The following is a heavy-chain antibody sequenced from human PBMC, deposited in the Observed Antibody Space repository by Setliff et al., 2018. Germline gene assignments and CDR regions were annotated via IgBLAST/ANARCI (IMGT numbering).Heavy chain of an antibody. CDR1: GFTFSSYA. D-gene: IGHD2-15*01. V-gene: IGHV3-23*01. Sequence: VGSLRLSCAASGFTFSSYAMTWVRQAPGKGLEWVSAISGSGDATYYADSVKGRFTISRDNSKNTLYLQMNSLRAADTAVYYCARHGGTCNVCNWFDPWGQGILVTVSS. CDR3: ARHGGTCNVCNWFDP. CDR2: ISGSGDAT. J-gene: IGHJ5*02.